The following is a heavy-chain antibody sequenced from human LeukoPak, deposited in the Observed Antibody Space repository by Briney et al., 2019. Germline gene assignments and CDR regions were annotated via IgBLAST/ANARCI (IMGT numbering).Heavy chain of an antibody. V-gene: IGHV1-69*06. CDR3: ATVRQWLHFDY. J-gene: IGHJ4*02. CDR1: GGTFSSYA. Sequence: ASVKVSCKASGGTFSSYAISWARQAPGQGLEWMGGIIPIFGTANYAQKFQGRVTMTEDTSTDTAYMELSSLRSEDTAVYYCATVRQWLHFDYWGQGTLVTVSS. CDR2: IIPIFGTA. D-gene: IGHD6-19*01.